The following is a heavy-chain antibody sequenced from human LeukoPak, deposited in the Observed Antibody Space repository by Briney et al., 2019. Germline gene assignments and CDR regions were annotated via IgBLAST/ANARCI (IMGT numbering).Heavy chain of an antibody. Sequence: SETLSLTCTVSGGSISSSSYYWGWIRQPPGKGLEWIGSIYYSGSTYYNPSLKSRVTISVDTSKNQFSLKLSSVTAADTAVYYCARGSCDSSGYYFPPGAFDIWGQGTMVTVSS. CDR2: IYYSGST. CDR3: ARGSCDSSGYYFPPGAFDI. J-gene: IGHJ3*02. V-gene: IGHV4-39*01. CDR1: GGSISSSSYY. D-gene: IGHD3-22*01.